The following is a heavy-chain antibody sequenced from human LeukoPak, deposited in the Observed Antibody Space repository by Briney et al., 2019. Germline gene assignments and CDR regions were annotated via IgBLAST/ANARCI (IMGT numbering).Heavy chain of an antibody. V-gene: IGHV4-59*01. CDR1: GGSIRGYY. D-gene: IGHD3-10*01. CDR3: ARGPLGDLFSDAFDI. J-gene: IGHJ3*02. Sequence: SETLSLTCTVSGGSIRGYYWSWIRQPPGKGLEWIGYIYYSGSTNYNPSLKSRVTISVDTSKNQFSLKLSSVTAADTAVYYCARGPLGDLFSDAFDIWGQGTKVTVSS. CDR2: IYYSGST.